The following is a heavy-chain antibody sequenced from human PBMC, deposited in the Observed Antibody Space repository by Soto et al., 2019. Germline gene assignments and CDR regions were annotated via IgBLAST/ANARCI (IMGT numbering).Heavy chain of an antibody. CDR3: ARGTYYGPAYGMDV. CDR1: GYTFTDYY. Sequence: ASVKVSCKASGYTFTDYYIHWVRQAPGQGLEWMGWISPRTGSANFAQRFQGRVSVTRDTSITTAYMELRRLKSDDTAVYYCARGTYYGPAYGMDVWGQGTKVTVSS. CDR2: ISPRTGSA. V-gene: IGHV1-2*02. D-gene: IGHD3-10*01. J-gene: IGHJ6*02.